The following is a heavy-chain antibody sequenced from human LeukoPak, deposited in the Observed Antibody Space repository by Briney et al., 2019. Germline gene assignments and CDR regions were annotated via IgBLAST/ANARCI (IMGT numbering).Heavy chain of an antibody. CDR1: GFTFSSYA. D-gene: IGHD3-22*01. J-gene: IGHJ4*02. CDR3: AKGSYYDSSGSFYFDY. CDR2: ISGSGDNT. Sequence: GGSLRLSCAASGFTFSSYAMSWVRQAPGKGLEWVSGISGSGDNTYYADSVKGRFTISRDNSKNTLYVHVNSLGTEDTAAYYCAKGSYYDSSGSFYFDYWGRGTLVTVSS. V-gene: IGHV3-23*01.